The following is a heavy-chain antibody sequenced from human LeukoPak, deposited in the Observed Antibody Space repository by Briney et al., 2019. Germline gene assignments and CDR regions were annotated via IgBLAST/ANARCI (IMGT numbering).Heavy chain of an antibody. J-gene: IGHJ4*02. D-gene: IGHD2/OR15-2a*01. Sequence: PGGSLRLSCAASGFTFSSYGMHWVRQAPGKGLEWVAVISYDGSNKYYADSVKGRFTTSRDNSKNTLYLQMNSLRAEDTAVYYCAKGVGNPGYYFDYWGQGTLVTVSS. CDR1: GFTFSSYG. CDR2: ISYDGSNK. V-gene: IGHV3-30*18. CDR3: AKGVGNPGYYFDY.